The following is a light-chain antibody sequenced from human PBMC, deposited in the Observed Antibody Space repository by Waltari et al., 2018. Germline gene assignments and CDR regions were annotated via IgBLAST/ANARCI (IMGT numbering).Light chain of an antibody. CDR3: QQYYSYPYT. Sequence: AIRMTQSPSSFSASTGDRVTIPCRASQGISSYLAWYQQKPGEAPNLLIYAASTLQSGVPSRFSGSGSGTDFTLTISCLQSEDFATYYCQQYYSYPYTFGQGTKLEIK. CDR1: QGISSY. J-gene: IGKJ2*01. V-gene: IGKV1-8*01. CDR2: AAS.